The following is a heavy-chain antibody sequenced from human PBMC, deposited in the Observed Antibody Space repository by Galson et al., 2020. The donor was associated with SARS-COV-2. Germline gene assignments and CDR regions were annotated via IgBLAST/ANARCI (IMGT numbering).Heavy chain of an antibody. CDR2: MKEDGSEI. CDR3: ARGVYAFDV. J-gene: IGHJ3*01. V-gene: IGHV3-7*01. Sequence: GRSLGLSCTASGFPFSNHWMTWVRQALGKGREWVAYMKEDGSEIYYVDSVKGRFTISRDNAKNSLYLQMNSLRAEDTAVYYCARGVYAFDVWGQGTMVTVSS. CDR1: GFPFSNHW.